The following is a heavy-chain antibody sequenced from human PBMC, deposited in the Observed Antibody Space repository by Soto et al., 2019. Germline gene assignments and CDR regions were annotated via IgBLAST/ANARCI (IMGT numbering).Heavy chain of an antibody. V-gene: IGHV3-66*04. CDR3: ARQVSLLQQYFQH. Sequence: GGSLRLSCAASGFTVSVNYMSWVRQAPGKGLEWVSVIYADGSTHYADSVKGRFTISRDNSKNTLSLQMNSLRVEDTAVYYCARQVSLLQQYFQHWDQGTLVTVSS. CDR2: IYADGST. J-gene: IGHJ1*01. CDR1: GFTVSVNY. D-gene: IGHD2-15*01.